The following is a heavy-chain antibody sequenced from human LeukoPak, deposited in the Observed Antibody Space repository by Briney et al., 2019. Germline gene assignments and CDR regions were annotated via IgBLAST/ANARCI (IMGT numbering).Heavy chain of an antibody. Sequence: ASVKVSCKASGYTFTDNYIHWVRQAPGQGLEWMGRVNPDSGGINYAQKFQGRVTMTRDTSINTAFVELRRLRSDDTATYYCARAQNYHDKSGYSDDTFDVWGHGTMITVSS. CDR2: VNPDSGGI. CDR1: GYTFTDNY. V-gene: IGHV1-2*06. J-gene: IGHJ3*01. D-gene: IGHD3-22*01. CDR3: ARAQNYHDKSGYSDDTFDV.